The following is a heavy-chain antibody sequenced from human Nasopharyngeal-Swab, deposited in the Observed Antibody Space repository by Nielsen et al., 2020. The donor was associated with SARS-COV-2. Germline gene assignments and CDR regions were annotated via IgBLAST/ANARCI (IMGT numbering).Heavy chain of an antibody. D-gene: IGHD5-24*01. V-gene: IGHV3-7*01. CDR2: IKQDVSEM. Sequence: ETLSLTCTVSGCSFSSRSYSWGWVRQAPGKGLEWLSNIKQDVSEMYYVDSVKGRFTISRDNAKNSLYLQMNSLRVEDTAVYNCAREGRDGFDYWGQGTLVTVSS. CDR3: AREGRDGFDY. CDR1: GCSFSSRSYS. J-gene: IGHJ4*02.